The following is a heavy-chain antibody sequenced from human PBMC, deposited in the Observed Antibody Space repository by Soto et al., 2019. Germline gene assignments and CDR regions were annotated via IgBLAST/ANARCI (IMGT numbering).Heavy chain of an antibody. CDR3: ARVEDYFHTSGYAH. J-gene: IGHJ4*02. V-gene: IGHV1-3*01. Sequence: AVKLCCKACVYTITSHAMHWVRQAPGQRLEWMGWINAGNGNTKYSQEFQGRVTITRDTSASTAYMELSSLTSDDTDVYYCARVEDYFHTSGYAHWGPGILLTGPS. CDR1: VYTITSHA. CDR2: INAGNGNT. D-gene: IGHD3-22*01.